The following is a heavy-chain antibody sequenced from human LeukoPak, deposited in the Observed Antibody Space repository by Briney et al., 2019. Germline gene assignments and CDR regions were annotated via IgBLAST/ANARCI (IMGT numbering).Heavy chain of an antibody. CDR1: GYTFTGYY. Sequence: ASVKVSCKASGYTFTGYYMHWVRQAPGQGLEWMGWINPNSGGTNYAQKFQGRVTMTMDTSISTAYMELSRLRSDDTAVYYCARVRAVADTYFDYWGQGTLVTVSS. D-gene: IGHD6-19*01. J-gene: IGHJ4*02. CDR3: ARVRAVADTYFDY. CDR2: INPNSGGT. V-gene: IGHV1-2*02.